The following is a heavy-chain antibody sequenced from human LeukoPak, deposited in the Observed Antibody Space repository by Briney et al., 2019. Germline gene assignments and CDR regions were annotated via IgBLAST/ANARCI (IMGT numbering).Heavy chain of an antibody. CDR1: GGSISSGGYY. Sequence: SQTLSLTCTVSGGSISSGGYYWSWIRQPPGKGLEWIGYIYHSGSTYYNPSLKSRVTISVDRSKNQFSLKLSSVTAADTAVYYCARGTGSYSSGMDVWGQGTAVTVSS. CDR3: ARGTGSYSSGMDV. V-gene: IGHV4-30-2*01. J-gene: IGHJ6*02. CDR2: IYHSGST. D-gene: IGHD1-26*01.